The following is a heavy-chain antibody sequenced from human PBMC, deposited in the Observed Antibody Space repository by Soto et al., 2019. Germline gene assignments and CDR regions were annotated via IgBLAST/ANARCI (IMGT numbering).Heavy chain of an antibody. V-gene: IGHV6-1*01. CDR3: ARTGSDAGMAVAY. CDR1: GDSVSSNSAT. J-gene: IGHJ4*02. D-gene: IGHD5-18*01. Sequence: SQTLSLTCVISGDSVSSNSATWNWIRQSPSRGLEWLGRTYYRSKWYNDYAVFVKSRITINPDTSKNQFSLQLNSVTPEDTAVYYCARTGSDAGMAVAYWGQGTPVTVSS. CDR2: TYYRSKWYN.